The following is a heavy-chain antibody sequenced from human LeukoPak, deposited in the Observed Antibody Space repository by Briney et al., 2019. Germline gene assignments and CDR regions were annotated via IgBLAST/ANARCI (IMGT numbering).Heavy chain of an antibody. Sequence: SETQSLTCTVSGGSISSSSYYWGWIRQPPGKGLEWIGSNSYSGSTYYNPSLKSRVTISVDTSKNQFSLKLSSVTAADTAVYYCARSVDSLLNFDYWGQGTLVTVSS. J-gene: IGHJ4*02. CDR1: GGSISSSSYY. D-gene: IGHD3-22*01. V-gene: IGHV4-39*01. CDR2: NSYSGST. CDR3: ARSVDSLLNFDY.